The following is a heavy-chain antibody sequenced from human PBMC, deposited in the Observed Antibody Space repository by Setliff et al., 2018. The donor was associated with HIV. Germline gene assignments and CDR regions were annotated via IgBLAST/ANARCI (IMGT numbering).Heavy chain of an antibody. D-gene: IGHD3-16*01. J-gene: IGHJ5*02. CDR3: ARRTFGSGRLDP. Sequence: SETLSLTCSVSGDSISSGSYYWSWIRLPAGKGLEWIGQIHTTGSTNYNPSLESRLTISIDTSKNQFSLKLNSVTATDTAVYYCARRTFGSGRLDPWGQGTLGTAPQ. V-gene: IGHV4-61*09. CDR2: IHTTGST. CDR1: GDSISSGSYY.